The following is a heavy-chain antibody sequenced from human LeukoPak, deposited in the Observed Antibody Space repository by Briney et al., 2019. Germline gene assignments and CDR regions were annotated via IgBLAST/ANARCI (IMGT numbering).Heavy chain of an antibody. J-gene: IGHJ6*02. CDR3: ARYSSSWYYYYGMDV. D-gene: IGHD6-13*01. V-gene: IGHV3-48*04. Sequence: SGGSLRLSCAASGFTFSSHSMNWVRQAPGKGLEWVSYISSSSSTIYYADSVKGRFTISRDNAKNSLYLQMNSLRAEDTAVYYCARYSSSWYYYYGMDVWGQGTTVTVSS. CDR1: GFTFSSHS. CDR2: ISSSSSTI.